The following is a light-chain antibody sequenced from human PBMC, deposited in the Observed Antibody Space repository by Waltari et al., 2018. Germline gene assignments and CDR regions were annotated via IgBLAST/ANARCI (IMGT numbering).Light chain of an antibody. J-gene: IGLJ2*01. CDR2: GKN. V-gene: IGLV3-19*01. Sequence: SSELTQDPAVSVALGQTVRITCQGDILRGYYPNWCQQKPGQAPLLVIYGKNNRPSGIPDRFSASTSRNTASLTITGAQAEDEAHYYCSSRDSSGDVVFGGGTKLTVL. CDR3: SSRDSSGDVV. CDR1: ILRGYY.